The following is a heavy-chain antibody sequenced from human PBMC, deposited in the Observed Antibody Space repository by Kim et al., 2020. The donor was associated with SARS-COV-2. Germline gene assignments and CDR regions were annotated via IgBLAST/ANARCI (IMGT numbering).Heavy chain of an antibody. CDR3: ARARSGSYYFPKYYYYYGMDV. Sequence: GGSLRLSCAASGFTFSSYWMHWVRQAPGKGLVWVSRINSDGSSTSYADSVKGRFTISRDNAKNTLYLQMNSLRAEDTAVYYCARARSGSYYFPKYYYYYGMDVWGQGTTVTVSS. V-gene: IGHV3-74*01. CDR2: INSDGSST. J-gene: IGHJ6*02. D-gene: IGHD1-26*01. CDR1: GFTFSSYW.